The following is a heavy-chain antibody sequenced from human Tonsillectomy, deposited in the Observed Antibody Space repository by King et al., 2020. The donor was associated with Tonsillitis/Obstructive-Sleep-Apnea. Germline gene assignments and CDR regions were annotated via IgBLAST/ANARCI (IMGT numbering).Heavy chain of an antibody. CDR1: GYTFTTYY. J-gene: IGHJ4*02. CDR3: ARGLKNCNTTSCYELEY. Sequence: QLVQSGAEVKKPGASVKVSCKTSGYTFTTYYMHWVRQAPGQGLEWMGIINPSGGTTTCAQKFQGRVTMTRDTSTSTVYMDVSSLKSEDTAIYYCARGLKNCNTTSCYELEYWGQGTLVTVSS. D-gene: IGHD2-2*01. CDR2: INPSGGTT. V-gene: IGHV1-46*01.